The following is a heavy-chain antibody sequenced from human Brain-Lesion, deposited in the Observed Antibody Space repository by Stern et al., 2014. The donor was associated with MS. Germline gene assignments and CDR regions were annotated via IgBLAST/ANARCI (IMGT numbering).Heavy chain of an antibody. V-gene: IGHV4-4*02. CDR1: GGSISSSNW. D-gene: IGHD1-14*01. CDR2: IYHSGGT. J-gene: IGHJ3*02. CDR3: ARELPDLNAFDI. Sequence: QVQLVESGPGLVKPSGPLSLTCAVSGGSISSSNWWSWVRQSPGKGLEWIGEIYHSGGTKYSPSFESRVIISVDKSKNQFSLKLSYVTAADTAVYYCARELPDLNAFDIWGQGTMVTVSS.